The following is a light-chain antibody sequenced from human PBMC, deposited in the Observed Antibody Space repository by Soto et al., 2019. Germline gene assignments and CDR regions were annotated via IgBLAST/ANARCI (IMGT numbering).Light chain of an antibody. Sequence: DIPMTQSPSSVSASVGDRVTITCRASQGISSRLAWYQQKPGKAPNLLIYAASNLQSGVPSRFSGSGSETDFTLTIGSLQPEDFATDYGQQANSFPLTFGGGTKVEIK. V-gene: IGKV1-12*01. J-gene: IGKJ4*01. CDR1: QGISSR. CDR2: AAS. CDR3: QQANSFPLT.